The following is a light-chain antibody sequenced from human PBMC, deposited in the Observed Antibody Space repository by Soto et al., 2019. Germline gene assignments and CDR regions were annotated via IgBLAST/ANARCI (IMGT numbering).Light chain of an antibody. CDR2: GAS. J-gene: IGKJ4*01. CDR1: QSVSSSY. V-gene: IGKV3D-15*01. Sequence: TQSPGTLSLSPGERATLSCRASQSVSSSYLAWHQQKPGQAPRLLTYGASSRATGIPDRFSGSGSGTEFTLTISGLQSEDFATYYCQQYNNWPVTFGGGTKVDIK. CDR3: QQYNNWPVT.